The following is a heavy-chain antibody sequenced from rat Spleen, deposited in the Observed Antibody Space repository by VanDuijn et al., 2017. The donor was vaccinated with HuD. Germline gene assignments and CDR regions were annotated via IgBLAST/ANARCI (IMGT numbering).Heavy chain of an antibody. CDR3: ARHSAAPVYVMDA. V-gene: IGHV5-25*01. Sequence: EVQLVESDGGLVQPGRSLKLSCAASGFTFSSFPMAWVRQAPKKGLEWVASISSGGGGIYYLDSVKGRFTISRDNAKSTLYLQMDSLRSEDTASYYCARHSAAPVYVMDAWGQGTSVTVSS. D-gene: IGHD3-1*01. J-gene: IGHJ4*01. CDR2: ISSGGGGI. CDR1: GFTFSSFP.